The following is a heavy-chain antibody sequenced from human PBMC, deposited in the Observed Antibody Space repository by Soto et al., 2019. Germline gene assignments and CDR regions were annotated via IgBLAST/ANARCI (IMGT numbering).Heavy chain of an antibody. CDR3: VKDSYADFHRVLSTAEYFFDY. D-gene: IGHD2-15*01. CDR1: GITFDDYA. Sequence: GGSLRLSCTASGITFDDYAMHWVRQGPGRGLEWASGITWNSGKIAYADSVKGRFTIARDDDNNSLYLQMNSLRPEDTALYYCVKDSYADFHRVLSTAEYFFDYWGHGALVTVSS. J-gene: IGHJ4*01. CDR2: ITWNSGKI. V-gene: IGHV3-9*01.